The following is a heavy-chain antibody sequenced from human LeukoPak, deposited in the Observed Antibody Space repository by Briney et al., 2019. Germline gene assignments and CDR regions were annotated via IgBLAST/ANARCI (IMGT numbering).Heavy chain of an antibody. V-gene: IGHV3-30*02. CDR1: GFTFGSYG. CDR3: ARGSRYGDYPYYCDF. D-gene: IGHD4-17*01. Sequence: GESLRLSCAASGFTFGSYGMHWVRQAPGKGLDWVAFVRYDGNNPYYSASVKGRFTISRDNSKNAVLLQMNNLRLEDAAVYYCARGSRYGDYPYYCDFWGQGTLVTVSS. CDR2: VRYDGNNP. J-gene: IGHJ4*02.